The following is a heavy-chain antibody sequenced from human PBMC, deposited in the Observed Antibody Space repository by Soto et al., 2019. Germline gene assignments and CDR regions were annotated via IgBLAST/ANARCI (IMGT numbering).Heavy chain of an antibody. J-gene: IGHJ4*02. CDR1: GYGFTSYT. V-gene: IGHV1-3*05. D-gene: IGHD3-10*01. CDR2: INPVNGDT. Sequence: QVQLVQSGAEEKKSGASVKVSCKASGYGFTSYTMHWVRQAPGQRLEWMGWINPVNGDTRNSQNFQGRVTFTRDTSASTTYMALSSLRSEGTAVYYCTRGPNSGILDYWGQGPLFTVSS. CDR3: TRGPNSGILDY.